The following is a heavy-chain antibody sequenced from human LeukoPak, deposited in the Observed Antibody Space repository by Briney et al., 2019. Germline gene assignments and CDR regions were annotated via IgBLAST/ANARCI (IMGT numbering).Heavy chain of an antibody. J-gene: IGHJ4*02. CDR3: ARSYDFWSLPRYFDY. Sequence: PGGSLRLSCAASGFTFSSYSMNWVRKAPGKGLKWVSSISSSSSYIFYADSVKGRFTISRDNAKNSLYLQMNSLRAEDTAVYYCARSYDFWSLPRYFDYWGQGTLVTVSS. V-gene: IGHV3-21*01. D-gene: IGHD3-3*01. CDR2: ISSSSSYI. CDR1: GFTFSSYS.